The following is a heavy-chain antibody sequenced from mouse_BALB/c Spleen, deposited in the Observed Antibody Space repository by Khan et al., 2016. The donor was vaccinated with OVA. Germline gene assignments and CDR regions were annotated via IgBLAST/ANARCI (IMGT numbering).Heavy chain of an antibody. J-gene: IGHJ3*01. D-gene: IGHD2-4*01. Sequence: EVQLVESGGGLVKPGGSLKLSCAAPGFTFSSFSMSWVRQTPEKRLEWVATISSGGDNTYYPDSVKGRFTISRDNVKNNLYLQMSSLRSEDTALYYCARSNYDTFAYWGQGTLVTVSA. V-gene: IGHV5-9*03. CDR3: ARSNYDTFAY. CDR2: ISSGGDNT. CDR1: GFTFSSFS.